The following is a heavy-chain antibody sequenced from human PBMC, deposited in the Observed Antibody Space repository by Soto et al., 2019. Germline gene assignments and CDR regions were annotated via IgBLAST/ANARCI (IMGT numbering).Heavy chain of an antibody. CDR3: ARDKITGLFDY. CDR1: GGSFSGYY. V-gene: IGHV4-34*01. J-gene: IGHJ4*02. CDR2: INHSGST. Sequence: QVQLQQWGAGLLKPSETLSLTCAVYGGSFSGYYWTWIRQPPGTGLEWIGEINHSGSTNYNPSLKSRVTXXXXXXXXXXXXXXTSVXXXDTAVYYCARDKITGLFDYWGQGTLVTVSS. D-gene: IGHD2-8*02.